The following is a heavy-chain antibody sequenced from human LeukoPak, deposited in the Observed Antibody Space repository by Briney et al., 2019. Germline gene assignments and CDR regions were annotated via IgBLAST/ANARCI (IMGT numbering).Heavy chain of an antibody. CDR3: ARVNGDYERGGAPDY. CDR2: ISSSSIYI. V-gene: IGHV3-21*01. CDR1: GFTFSTYT. Sequence: GGSLRLSCAASGFTFSTYTMNWVRQAPGKGLEWVSFISSSSIYIYYTDSVKGRFTISRDNARNSVYLQMNNLRAEDTAVYYCARVNGDYERGGAPDYWGPGTLVTVSS. J-gene: IGHJ4*02. D-gene: IGHD4-17*01.